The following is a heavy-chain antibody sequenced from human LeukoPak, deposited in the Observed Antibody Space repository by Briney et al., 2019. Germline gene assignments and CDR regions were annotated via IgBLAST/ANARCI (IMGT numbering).Heavy chain of an antibody. V-gene: IGHV3-11*01. D-gene: IGHD1-26*01. J-gene: IGHJ6*03. CDR1: RFTFSDYY. CDR2: ISSSGSTI. CDR3: ARVGRGSYPNDYMDV. Sequence: GGSLRLSCAASRFTFSDYYMSWIRQAPGKGLEWVSYISSSGSTIYYADSVKGRFTISRDNAKNSLYLQMNSLRAEDTAVYYCARVGRGSYPNDYMDVWGKGTTVTVSS.